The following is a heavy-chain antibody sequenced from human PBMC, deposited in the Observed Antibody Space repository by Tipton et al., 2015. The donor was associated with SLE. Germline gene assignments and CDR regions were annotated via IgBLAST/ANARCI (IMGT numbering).Heavy chain of an antibody. CDR1: GDSISGQY. CDR2: IYTSGST. V-gene: IGHV4-59*08. D-gene: IGHD3-3*01. J-gene: IGHJ3*02. Sequence: TLSLTCTVSGDSISGQYWSWIRQPPGKGLEWIGYIYTSGSTNYNPSLKSRVTMSVDTSKNQFSLKLSSVTAADTAVYYCARQGAYYDFWSGYDAFDIWGQGTMVTVSS. CDR3: ARQGAYYDFWSGYDAFDI.